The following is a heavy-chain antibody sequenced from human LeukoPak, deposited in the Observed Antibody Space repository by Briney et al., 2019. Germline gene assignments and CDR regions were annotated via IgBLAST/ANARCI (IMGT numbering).Heavy chain of an antibody. Sequence: GGSLRLSCAASGFTFSNAWMSWVRQAPGKGLEWVGRIKSKTDGGTTDYAAPVKGRFTISRDNSKNTLYLQMNSLRAEDTAVYYCARWPAEGENWGQGTLVTVSS. CDR2: IKSKTDGGTT. D-gene: IGHD5-24*01. CDR1: GFTFSNAW. CDR3: ARWPAEGEN. J-gene: IGHJ4*02. V-gene: IGHV3-15*01.